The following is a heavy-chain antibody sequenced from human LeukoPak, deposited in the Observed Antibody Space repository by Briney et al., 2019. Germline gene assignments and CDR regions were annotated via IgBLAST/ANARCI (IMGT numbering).Heavy chain of an antibody. CDR2: ISYDGSNK. V-gene: IGHV3-30-3*01. CDR1: GFTFSSYA. Sequence: PGGSLRLSCAASGFTFSSYAMHWVRQAPGKGLEWVAVISYDGSNKYYADSVKGRFTISRDNSKNTLYLQMNSLRAEDTAVYYCARDGRCGGGSCYASGWFDPWGQGTLVTVSS. D-gene: IGHD2-15*01. J-gene: IGHJ5*02. CDR3: ARDGRCGGGSCYASGWFDP.